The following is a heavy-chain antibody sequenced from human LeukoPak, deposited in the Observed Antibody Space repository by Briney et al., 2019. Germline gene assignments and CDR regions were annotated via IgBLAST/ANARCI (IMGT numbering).Heavy chain of an antibody. CDR1: GYTFTSYG. CDR3: ARAQSSPYDFWSGYSRPDWFDP. V-gene: IGHV1-18*01. CDR2: ISAYNGNT. D-gene: IGHD3-3*01. J-gene: IGHJ5*02. Sequence: ASVKVSCKASGYTFTSYGISWVRQAPGQGLEWMGWISAYNGNTNYAQKLQGRVTMTTDTSTSTAYMELRSLRSDDTAVYYCARAQSSPYDFWSGYSRPDWFDPWGQGTLVTVSS.